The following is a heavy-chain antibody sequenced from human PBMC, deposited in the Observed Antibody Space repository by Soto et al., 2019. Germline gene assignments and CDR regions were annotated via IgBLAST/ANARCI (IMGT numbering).Heavy chain of an antibody. J-gene: IGHJ4*02. CDR1: SIGDRVCC. V-gene: IGHV4-31*02. Sequence: SIGDRVCCCILKRQHPGKGLEWIGYIYYSGSTYYNPSLKSRVTISVDTSKNQFSLKLSSVTAADTAVYFREKSFGVAAVAPLELWVKGTLVTGS. CDR2: IYYSGST. D-gene: IGHD6-25*01. CDR3: EKSFGVAAVAPLEL.